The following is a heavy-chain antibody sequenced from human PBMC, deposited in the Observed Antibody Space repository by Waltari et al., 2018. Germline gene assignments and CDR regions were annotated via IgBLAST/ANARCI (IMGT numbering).Heavy chain of an antibody. CDR2: IYYSGST. CDR3: ARVRYEAVAGRQTYFDY. V-gene: IGHV4-59*01. D-gene: IGHD6-19*01. CDR1: GGSISSYY. Sequence: QVQLQESGPGLVKPSETLSLTCTVSGGSISSYYWSWIRQPPGKGLEWIGYIYYSGSTNYNPSLKSRVTISVDTSKNQFSLKLSSVTAADTAVYYCARVRYEAVAGRQTYFDYWGQGTLVTVSS. J-gene: IGHJ4*02.